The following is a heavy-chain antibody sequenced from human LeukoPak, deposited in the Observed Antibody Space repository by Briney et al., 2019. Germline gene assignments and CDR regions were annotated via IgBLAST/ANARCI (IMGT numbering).Heavy chain of an antibody. CDR2: INPNSGGT. CDR1: GYTFTGYY. Sequence: GASVKVSCKASGYTFTGYYMHWVRQAPGQGLEWMGWINPNSGGTNYAQKFQGRVTMTRDTSISTAYMELSRLRSDDTAVYYCARGHGDYESPANNWFDPWGLGTLVTVSS. CDR3: ARGHGDYESPANNWFDP. V-gene: IGHV1-2*02. D-gene: IGHD4-17*01. J-gene: IGHJ5*02.